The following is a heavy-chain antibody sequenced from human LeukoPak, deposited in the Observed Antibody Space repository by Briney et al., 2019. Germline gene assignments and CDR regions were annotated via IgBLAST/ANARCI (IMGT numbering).Heavy chain of an antibody. Sequence: KTGGSLILSCAASGFTFSDEYMSWIRQAPGKGLEWVSYISNSGSYTNYADSVKGRFTISRDNAKNSLYLQMNSLRAEDTAVYYCARSRGAGPGAYFDYWGQGTLITVSS. J-gene: IGHJ4*02. V-gene: IGHV3-11*03. D-gene: IGHD6-19*01. CDR1: GFTFSDEY. CDR2: ISNSGSYT. CDR3: ARSRGAGPGAYFDY.